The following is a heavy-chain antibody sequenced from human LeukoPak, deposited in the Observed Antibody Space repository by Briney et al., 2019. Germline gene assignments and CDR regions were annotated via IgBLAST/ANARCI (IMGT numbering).Heavy chain of an antibody. Sequence: GGSQRLSCAASGFTVSSNYMSWVRQAPGKGLEWVSAISGSGGSTYYADSVKGWFTISRDNSKNTLYLQMNSLRAEDTAVYYCASNLAYCGGDCYSGQFDYWGQGTLVTVSS. J-gene: IGHJ4*02. CDR3: ASNLAYCGGDCYSGQFDY. D-gene: IGHD2-21*02. CDR2: ISGSGGST. V-gene: IGHV3-23*01. CDR1: GFTVSSNY.